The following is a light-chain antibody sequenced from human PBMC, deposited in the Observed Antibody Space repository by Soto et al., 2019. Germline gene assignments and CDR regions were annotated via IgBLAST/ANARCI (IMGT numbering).Light chain of an antibody. V-gene: IGLV8-61*01. J-gene: IGLJ2*01. CDR3: VLYMGSGTWV. CDR2: NTY. Sequence: QTVVTQEPSFSVSPGGTVTLTCGLSSGSVSTSYYPAWYQQAPGQAPRTLIYNTYTRPSGVPDRFSGSILGTKAALTITGAQADDESDYYCVLYMGSGTWVFGGGTKLTVL. CDR1: SGSVSTSYY.